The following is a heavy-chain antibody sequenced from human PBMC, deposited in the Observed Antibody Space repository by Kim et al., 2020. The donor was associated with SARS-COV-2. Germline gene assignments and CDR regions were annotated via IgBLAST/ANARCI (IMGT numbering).Heavy chain of an antibody. CDR3: ARARVRYFVWLLGNYFDS. CDR2: IYYSGST. J-gene: IGHJ4*02. CDR1: GGSISSYY. V-gene: IGHV4-59*13. D-gene: IGHD3-9*01. Sequence: SETLSLTCTVSGGSISSYYWSWIRQPPGKGLEWIGYIYYSGSTNYNPSLKSRVTISVDTSKNQFSLKLSSVTAADTAVYYCARARVRYFVWLLGNYFDSWGQGTLVTVSS.